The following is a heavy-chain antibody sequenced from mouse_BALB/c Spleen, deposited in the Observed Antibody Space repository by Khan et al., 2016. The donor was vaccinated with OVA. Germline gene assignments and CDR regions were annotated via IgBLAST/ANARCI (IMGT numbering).Heavy chain of an antibody. D-gene: IGHD4-1*01. CDR2: ISSGGDYT. CDR3: ASHLTGSFAY. CDR1: GFSFSSYS. J-gene: IGHJ3*01. V-gene: IGHV5-6*01. Sequence: EVELVESGGDLVRPGGSLKLSCAASGFSFSSYSMSWVRQTPDKRLEWVATISSGGDYTYYPDSVKGRFTISRDNAKNTLYLHMSSLKYDNTAIYYCASHLTGSFAYWGQGTLVTVSA.